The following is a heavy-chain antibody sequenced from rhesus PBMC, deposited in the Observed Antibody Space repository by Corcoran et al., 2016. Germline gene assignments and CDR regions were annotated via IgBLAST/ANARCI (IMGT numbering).Heavy chain of an antibody. J-gene: IGHJ4*01. V-gene: IGHV4-80*01. CDR3: ASEFVS. CDR1: GASISSYW. CDR2: FNGNCGST. Sequence: QVQLQESGPGLVKPSETLSLTCAVSGASISSYWWTWIRQPPGKGLEWIGEFNGNCGSTYYSPSLSSRVSISKDASKNQFSLKLSALTAADTAVYYCASEFVSWGQGVLVTVSS.